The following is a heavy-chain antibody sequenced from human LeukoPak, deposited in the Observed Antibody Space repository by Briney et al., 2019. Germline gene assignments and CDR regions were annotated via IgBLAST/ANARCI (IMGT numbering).Heavy chain of an antibody. CDR2: ISGSGGST. CDR1: GFTFSSYA. CDR3: AKNYCSSTSCYTGIYY. V-gene: IGHV3-23*01. D-gene: IGHD2-2*02. Sequence: PGGSLRLSCAASGFTFSSYAMSWVRQAPGKGLEWVSAISGSGGSTYYADSVKGRFTISRDNSKNTLYLQMNSLRAEDTAVYYCAKNYCSSTSCYTGIYYWGQGTLVTVSS. J-gene: IGHJ4*02.